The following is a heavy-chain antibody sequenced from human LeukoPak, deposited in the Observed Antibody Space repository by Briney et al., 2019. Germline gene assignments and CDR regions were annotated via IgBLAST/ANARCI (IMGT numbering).Heavy chain of an antibody. D-gene: IGHD2-2*01. CDR2: ILYDGNNK. J-gene: IGHJ4*02. CDR3: ARDATPGTLDY. CDR1: GFTFSSYA. Sequence: PGGSLRLSCAASGFTFSSYAMHWVRQAPGKGLGWVAVILYDGNNKYYADSVKGRFTISRDNSQNTLFLQMNSLRTDDTAVYYCARDATPGTLDYWGQGTLVTVSS. V-gene: IGHV3-30-3*01.